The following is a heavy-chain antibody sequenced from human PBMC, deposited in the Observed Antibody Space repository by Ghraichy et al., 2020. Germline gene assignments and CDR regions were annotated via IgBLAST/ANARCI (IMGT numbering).Heavy chain of an antibody. Sequence: SQTLSLTCAFYGRSFSLYYWRWIRQPPGKGLEWIGEINHSGSTNYNPSLKSRVTISVDTSKNQFSLKLSSVTAADTAVYYCARIRYFDWLLPRGAFDIWGQGTMFTVSS. D-gene: IGHD3-9*01. J-gene: IGHJ3*02. CDR2: INHSGST. V-gene: IGHV4-34*01. CDR3: ARIRYFDWLLPRGAFDI. CDR1: GRSFSLYY.